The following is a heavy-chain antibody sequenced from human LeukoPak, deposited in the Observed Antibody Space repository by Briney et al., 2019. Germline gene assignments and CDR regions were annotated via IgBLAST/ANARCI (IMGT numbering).Heavy chain of an antibody. V-gene: IGHV4-4*02. D-gene: IGHD2/OR15-2a*01. CDR2: THHSGIT. J-gene: IGHJ3*01. CDR3: GTFSTVVLSPYDSLDF. CDR1: GASITTINW. Sequence: PSGTLSLTCTVSGASITTINWWNWVRQPPGKGLGWIGETHHSGITKYNPALKSRVTISVDTSGNQFSLKLSSVTAADTAIYYWGTFSTVVLSPYDSLDFWGHGTMVTVSS.